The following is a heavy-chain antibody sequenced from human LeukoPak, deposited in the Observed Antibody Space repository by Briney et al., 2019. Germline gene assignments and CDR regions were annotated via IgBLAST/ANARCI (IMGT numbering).Heavy chain of an antibody. CDR2: IYYSGST. D-gene: IGHD6-13*01. Sequence: SETLSLTCTVSGGSISSSSYYWGWIRQPPGKGLEWIESIYYSGSTYYNPSLKSRVTISVDTSKNQFSLKLSSVTAADTAVYYCARVMVSDSSSWYVRRPHYYYMDVWGEGTTVTVSS. CDR3: ARVMVSDSSSWYVRRPHYYYMDV. J-gene: IGHJ6*03. V-gene: IGHV4-39*07. CDR1: GGSISSSSYY.